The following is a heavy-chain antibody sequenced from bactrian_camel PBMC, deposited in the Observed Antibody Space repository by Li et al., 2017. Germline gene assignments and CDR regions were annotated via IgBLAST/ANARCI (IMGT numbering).Heavy chain of an antibody. J-gene: IGHJ6*01. D-gene: IGHD5*01. CDR1: GFTFSDYV. CDR2: INSGGVST. V-gene: IGHV3S40*01. CDR3: AKDEEPLDVGYLGSFGS. Sequence: DVQLVESGGGSVQAGGSLRLSCAASGFTFSDYVMSWVRQAPGKGLEWLSTINSGGVSTRYADSVKGRFTISRDNAKNTLYLQLNSLKTDDTAIYHCAKDEEPLDVGYLGSFGSWGQGTQVTVS.